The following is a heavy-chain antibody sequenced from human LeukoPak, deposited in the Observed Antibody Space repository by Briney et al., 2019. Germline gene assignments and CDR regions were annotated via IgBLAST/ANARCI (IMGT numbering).Heavy chain of an antibody. CDR2: IHPSTGSP. CDR3: ARAFQSLGGLSLPDY. J-gene: IGHJ4*02. V-gene: IGHV7-4-1*02. D-gene: IGHD3-16*02. Sequence: ASVKVSCKATGYTFTSYDINWVRQPTAQGLEWMGWIHPSTGSPTYAQGFTGRFVFSLDTSVSTTYLQISSLKAEDTAVYFCARAFQSLGGLSLPDYWGQGTLVTVSS. CDR1: GYTFTSYD.